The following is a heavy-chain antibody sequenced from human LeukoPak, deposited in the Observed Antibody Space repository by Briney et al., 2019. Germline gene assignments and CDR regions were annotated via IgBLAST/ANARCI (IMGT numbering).Heavy chain of an antibody. CDR2: IYYSGST. D-gene: IGHD5-12*01. Sequence: SETLSLTCTVSGGSISSSSYYWGWIRQPPGKGLEWIVSIYYSGSTYYNPSLKSRVTISVDTSKNQFSLKLSSATAADTAVYYCVRLMTVYSGYDLTGDYWGQGTLVTVSS. V-gene: IGHV4-39*01. J-gene: IGHJ4*02. CDR3: VRLMTVYSGYDLTGDY. CDR1: GGSISSSSYY.